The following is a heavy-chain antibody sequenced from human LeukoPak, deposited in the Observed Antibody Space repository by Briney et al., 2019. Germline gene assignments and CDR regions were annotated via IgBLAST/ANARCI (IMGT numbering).Heavy chain of an antibody. CDR1: GFTFSSYA. D-gene: IGHD3-22*01. CDR3: AKVPKVVVVITDYFDY. J-gene: IGHJ4*02. Sequence: GGSLRLSCAPSGFTFSSYAMSWVRQAPGKGLEWVSAISGSGGSTYYADSVKGRFTISRDNSKNTLYLQMNSLRAEDTAVYYCAKVPKVVVVITDYFDYWGQGTLVTVSS. V-gene: IGHV3-23*01. CDR2: ISGSGGST.